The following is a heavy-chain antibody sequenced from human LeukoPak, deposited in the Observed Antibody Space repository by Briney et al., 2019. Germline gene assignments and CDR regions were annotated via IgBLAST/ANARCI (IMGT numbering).Heavy chain of an antibody. CDR3: AKNAGHCTKSACYAN. V-gene: IGHV3-23*01. CDR1: GFTFSSSV. Sequence: GGSLRLSCAASGFTFSSSVMTWVRQAPGKGLEWVSVITGSGAVTYYAGSVKGRFTISRDNSKNTLYLQMNSLRAEDTALYYCAKNAGHCTKSACYANWGQGTLVTVSS. J-gene: IGHJ4*02. D-gene: IGHD2-8*01. CDR2: ITGSGAVT.